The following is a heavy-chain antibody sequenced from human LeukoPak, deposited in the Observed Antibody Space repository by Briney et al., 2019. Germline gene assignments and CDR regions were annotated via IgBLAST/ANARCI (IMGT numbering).Heavy chain of an antibody. CDR1: GSSIKKDNFF. V-gene: IGHV4-30-4*01. CDR3: ARSTYYYDRSAFFFPDYFDY. Sequence: SQTLSLTCTVSGSSIKKDNFFWNWIRQPRGEGLEWIGYIFSSGSTYYNPSLKSRVTFSVDTSNNHFSLILRSVTAADTAVYYCARSTYYYDRSAFFFPDYFDYWGQGIQVTVSS. D-gene: IGHD3-22*01. CDR2: IFSSGST. J-gene: IGHJ4*02.